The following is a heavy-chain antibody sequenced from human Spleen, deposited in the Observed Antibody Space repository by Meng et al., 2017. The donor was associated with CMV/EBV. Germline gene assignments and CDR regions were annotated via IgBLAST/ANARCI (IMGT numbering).Heavy chain of an antibody. J-gene: IGHJ5*01. CDR3: ASAAYNWFDS. Sequence: SETLSLTCTVSGGFINNNYWCWIRQTPGKGLEWIGYIHDSGITNYNPSLKSRLTISVDTSKNQFSLTLSSVTAADTAVYYCASAAYNWFDSWGQGALVTV. V-gene: IGHV4-59*01. CDR1: GGFINNNY. CDR2: IHDSGIT.